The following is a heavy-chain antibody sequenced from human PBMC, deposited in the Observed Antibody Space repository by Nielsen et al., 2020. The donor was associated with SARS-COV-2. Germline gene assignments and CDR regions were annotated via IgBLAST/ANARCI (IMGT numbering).Heavy chain of an antibody. D-gene: IGHD3-22*01. CDR1: GFTFSSYW. V-gene: IGHV3-7*01. Sequence: GESLKISCAASGFTFSSYWMSWVRQAPGKGLEWVANIKQDGSEKYYVDSVKGRFTISRDNAKNSLYLQMNSLRAEDTAVYYCARDLNYYDSSGYFVYWGQGTLVTVSS. CDR3: ARDLNYYDSSGYFVY. J-gene: IGHJ4*02. CDR2: IKQDGSEK.